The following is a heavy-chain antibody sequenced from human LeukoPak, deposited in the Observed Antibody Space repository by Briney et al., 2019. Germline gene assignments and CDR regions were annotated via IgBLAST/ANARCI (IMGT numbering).Heavy chain of an antibody. CDR2: INPNSGGT. D-gene: IGHD2-2*02. J-gene: IGHJ6*02. V-gene: IGHV1-2*02. Sequence: ASVKVSCKASGYTFTGYYMHWVRQAPGQGLEWMGWINPNSGGTNYAQKFQGRVTMTRGTSISTAYMELSRLRSDDTAVYYCAREYCSSTSCYIHYYGMDVWGQGTTVTVSS. CDR1: GYTFTGYY. CDR3: AREYCSSTSCYIHYYGMDV.